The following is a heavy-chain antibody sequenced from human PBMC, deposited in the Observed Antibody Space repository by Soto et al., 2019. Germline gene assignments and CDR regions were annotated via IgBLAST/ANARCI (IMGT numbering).Heavy chain of an antibody. CDR1: GFPFTTYG. CDR2: ISFVGSKK. D-gene: IGHD3-10*01. J-gene: IGHJ4*02. V-gene: IGHV3-30*03. CDR3: VGGQYYFDY. Sequence: QVQLVESGGGVVQPGRSLRLSCAASGFPFTTYGMHWVRGGPGKGLEWVAVISFVGSKKFYADSVKGRFTISRDNSKNTLYLQMNSLRPEDTALYYCVGGQYYFDYRGQGTLVTVSS.